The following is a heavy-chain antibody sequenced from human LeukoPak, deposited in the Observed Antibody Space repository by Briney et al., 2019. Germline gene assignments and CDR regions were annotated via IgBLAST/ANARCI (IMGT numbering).Heavy chain of an antibody. V-gene: IGHV4-30-4*01. CDR2: IYYSGST. CDR3: ARGTMVRGVQLDY. CDR1: GGSISSGDYY. J-gene: IGHJ4*02. Sequence: PSETLSLTCTVSGGSISSGDYYWSWIRQPPGKGLEWIGYIYYSGSTYYNPSLKSRVTISVDTSKNQFSPKLSSVTAADTAVYYCARGTMVRGVQLDYWGQGTLVTVSS. D-gene: IGHD3-10*01.